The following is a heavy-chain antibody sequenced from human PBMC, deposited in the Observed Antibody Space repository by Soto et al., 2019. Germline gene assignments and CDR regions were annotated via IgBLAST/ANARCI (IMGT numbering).Heavy chain of an antibody. J-gene: IGHJ6*02. V-gene: IGHV3-15*07. CDR2: IKSKTDGGTT. CDR3: TTDRGTMVMRDYYYYGMDV. CDR1: GFTFSNAW. Sequence: GGSLRLSCAASGFTFSNAWMNWVRQAPGKGLEWVGRIKSKTDGGTTDYAAPVKGRFTISRDDSKNTLYLQMNSLKTEDTAVYYCTTDRGTMVMRDYYYYGMDVWGQGTTVTVSS. D-gene: IGHD3-10*01.